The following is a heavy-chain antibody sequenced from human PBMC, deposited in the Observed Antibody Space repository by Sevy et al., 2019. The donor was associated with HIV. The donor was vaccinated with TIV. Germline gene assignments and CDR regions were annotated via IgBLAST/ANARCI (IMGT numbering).Heavy chain of an antibody. CDR3: AYRQNFWSGYFNDY. CDR2: INHSGST. V-gene: IGHV4-34*01. D-gene: IGHD3-3*01. Sequence: SETLSLTCAVYGGSFSGYYWSWIRQPPGKGLEWIGEINHSGSTNYNPSLKSRFTISVDTSKNQFSLKLSSVTAADTAVYYCAYRQNFWSGYFNDYWGQGTLVTVSS. J-gene: IGHJ4*02. CDR1: GGSFSGYY.